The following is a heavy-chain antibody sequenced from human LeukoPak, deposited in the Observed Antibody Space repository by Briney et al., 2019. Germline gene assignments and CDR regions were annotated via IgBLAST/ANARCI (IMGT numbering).Heavy chain of an antibody. D-gene: IGHD6-6*01. CDR1: GGSISSSSYC. J-gene: IGHJ4*02. CDR3: ADQLGWDY. CDR2: IYYSGST. Sequence: NPSETLSLTCTVSGGSISSSSYCWGWIRQPPGKGLEWIGSIYYSGSTYYNPSLKSRVTISVDTSKNKFSRKLSSVTAADTAVYYCADQLGWDYWGQGTLVTVSS. V-gene: IGHV4-39*01.